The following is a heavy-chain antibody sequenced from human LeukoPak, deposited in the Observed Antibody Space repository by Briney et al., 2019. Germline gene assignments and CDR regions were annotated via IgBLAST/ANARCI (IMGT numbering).Heavy chain of an antibody. CDR3: ANYDGIKYFQH. CDR2: ISASGGTT. Sequence: PGGSLRLSCAGSGFTVSNYAMNWVRQAPGKGPEWVSGISASGGTTYYADSVRGRFIISRDKSKNTLYLQMNSLRAEDTAVYYCANYDGIKYFQHWGQGTLVTVSS. CDR1: GFTVSNYA. D-gene: IGHD5-12*01. V-gene: IGHV3-23*01. J-gene: IGHJ1*01.